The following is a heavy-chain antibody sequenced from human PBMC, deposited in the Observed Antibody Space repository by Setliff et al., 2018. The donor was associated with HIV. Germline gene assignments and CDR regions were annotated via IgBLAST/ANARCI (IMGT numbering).Heavy chain of an antibody. CDR2: ISYTGNT. Sequence: SETLSLTCTVSGVSISYYHWSWIRQPPGKGLGWIGYISYTGNTNYDPSLASRVTMSIDTSKMQFSLKLTSVSAADTAVYYCANMGGRYVGYFESWGQGTLVTVSS. J-gene: IGHJ4*02. CDR3: ANMGGRYVGYFES. V-gene: IGHV4-59*01. D-gene: IGHD3-16*01. CDR1: GVSISYYH.